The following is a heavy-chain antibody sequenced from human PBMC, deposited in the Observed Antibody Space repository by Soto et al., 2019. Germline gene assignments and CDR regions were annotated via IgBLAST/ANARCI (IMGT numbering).Heavy chain of an antibody. V-gene: IGHV4-31*03. CDR2: INYSGTT. J-gene: IGHJ6*02. Sequence: QVQLQESGPGLVKPSQTLSLTCSVSGGSFSSDSFIWSWVRQFPGKGLEWIGYINYSGTTYYNPPLRSRITMSVDTSKNQFSLNLSSVTAADTAVYYCARDHKWDGMDVWGQGTTVTVSS. CDR1: GGSFSSDSFI. CDR3: ARDHKWDGMDV. D-gene: IGHD1-26*01.